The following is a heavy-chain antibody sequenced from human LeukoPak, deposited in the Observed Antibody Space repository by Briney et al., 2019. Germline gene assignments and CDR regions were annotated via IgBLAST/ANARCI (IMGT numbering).Heavy chain of an antibody. CDR1: GGSISSGGYY. J-gene: IGHJ4*02. D-gene: IGHD3-10*01. Sequence: TPSETLSLTCSVSGGSISSGGYYWSWIRQPPGKGLEWIGYIYHSGSTYYNPSLKSRVTISVDRSKNQFSLKLSSVTAADTAVYYCARKSPNYYGSGSLFQSTYYFDYWGQGTLVTVSS. V-gene: IGHV4-30-2*01. CDR3: ARKSPNYYGSGSLFQSTYYFDY. CDR2: IYHSGST.